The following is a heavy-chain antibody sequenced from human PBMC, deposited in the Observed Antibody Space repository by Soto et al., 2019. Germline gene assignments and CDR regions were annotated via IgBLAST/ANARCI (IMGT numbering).Heavy chain of an antibody. V-gene: IGHV5-51*01. D-gene: IGHD6-19*01. Sequence: GESLKISCKGSGYSFTSYWIGWVRQMPGKGLEWMGIIYPGDSDTRYIPSFQGQVTISADKSISTAYLQWSSLKASDTAMYYCARQGSIAVAGSTLYYFDYWGQGTLVTVSS. J-gene: IGHJ4*02. CDR2: IYPGDSDT. CDR1: GYSFTSYW. CDR3: ARQGSIAVAGSTLYYFDY.